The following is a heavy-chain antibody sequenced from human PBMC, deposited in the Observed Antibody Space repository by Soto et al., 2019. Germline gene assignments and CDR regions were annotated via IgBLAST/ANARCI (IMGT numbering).Heavy chain of an antibody. CDR2: ISYDGSNK. CDR3: ARDRFGEWDY. J-gene: IGHJ4*02. V-gene: IGHV3-30-3*01. D-gene: IGHD3-10*01. Sequence: QVQLVESGGGVVQPGRSLRLSCAASGFTFSSYAMHWVRQAPGKGLEWVAVISYDGSNKYYADSVKGRFTISRDNSKNTLYLQMNSLRAEDTAVYYCARDRFGEWDYWGQGTLVTVSS. CDR1: GFTFSSYA.